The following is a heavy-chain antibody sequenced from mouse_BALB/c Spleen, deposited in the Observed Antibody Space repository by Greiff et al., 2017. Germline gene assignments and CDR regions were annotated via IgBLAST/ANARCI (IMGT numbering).Heavy chain of an antibody. J-gene: IGHJ2*01. CDR3: ARDDGYLDY. D-gene: IGHD2-3*01. CDR1: GYSFTGYY. Sequence: EVQLQQSGPELVKPGASVKISCKASGYSFTGYYMHWVKQSHVKSLEWIGRINPYNGATSYNQNFKDKASLTVDKSSSTAYMELHSLTSEDSAVYYCARDDGYLDYWGQGTTLTVSS. CDR2: INPYNGAT. V-gene: IGHV1-26*01.